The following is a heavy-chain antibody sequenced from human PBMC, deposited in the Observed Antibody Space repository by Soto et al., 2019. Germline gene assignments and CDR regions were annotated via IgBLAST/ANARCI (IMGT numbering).Heavy chain of an antibody. CDR3: ARDHYGGNYIPIDY. J-gene: IGHJ4*02. D-gene: IGHD4-17*01. V-gene: IGHV3-33*01. CDR2: IWYDGSNK. CDR1: GFTFSSYG. Sequence: QVQLVESGGGVVQPGRSLRLSCAASGFTFSSYGMHWVRQAPGKGLEWVAVIWYDGSNKYYADSVKGRFTISRDNSKNTLYLQMNSLRAEDTAVYYCARDHYGGNYIPIDYWGQGTLVTVSS.